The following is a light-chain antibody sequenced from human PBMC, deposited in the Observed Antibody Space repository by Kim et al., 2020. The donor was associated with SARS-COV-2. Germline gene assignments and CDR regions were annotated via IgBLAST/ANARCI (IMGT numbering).Light chain of an antibody. J-gene: IGLJ2*01. CDR3: QVWDSSSDHPVV. CDR1: NIGSKS. CDR2: GDS. Sequence: SYELTQPPSVSVAPGKTARITCGGNNIGSKSVHWYQQKPGQAPVLVVYGDSDRPSGIPERFSGSNSGNTATLTISRVEAGDEADYYCQVWDSSSDHPVVFGGGTQLTVL. V-gene: IGLV3-21*03.